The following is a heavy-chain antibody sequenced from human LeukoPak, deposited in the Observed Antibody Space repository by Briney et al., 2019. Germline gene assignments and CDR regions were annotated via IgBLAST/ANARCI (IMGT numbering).Heavy chain of an antibody. V-gene: IGHV4-59*01. J-gene: IGHJ4*02. CDR3: ARGHHVPTIAAADHFDY. CDR2: IYYSGST. Sequence: SETLSLTCTVSGGSISSYYWSWIRQPPGKGLEWIGYIYYSGSTNYNPSLKSRVTISVDTSKNQFSLKLSSVTAADTAVYYCARGHHVPTIAAADHFDYWGQGTLVTVSS. CDR1: GGSISSYY. D-gene: IGHD6-13*01.